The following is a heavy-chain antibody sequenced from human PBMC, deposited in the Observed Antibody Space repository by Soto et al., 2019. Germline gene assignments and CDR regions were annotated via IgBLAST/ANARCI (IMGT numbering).Heavy chain of an antibody. V-gene: IGHV3-23*01. D-gene: IGHD4-4*01. CDR1: GFTFSDYA. CDR3: AKLLRPGLQFFDF. CDR2: ISSSGDHT. Sequence: VQLLESGGGLVQPGGSLRLSCAASGFTFSDYAMSWVHQAPGKGLDWVSAISSSGDHTFYADSVKGRFTISRDNSKNTLYLQVNSLRAEDTAVYYCAKLLRPGLQFFDFWGQGTLVTVSS. J-gene: IGHJ4*02.